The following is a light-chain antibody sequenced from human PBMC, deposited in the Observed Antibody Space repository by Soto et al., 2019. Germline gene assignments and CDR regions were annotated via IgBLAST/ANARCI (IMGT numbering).Light chain of an antibody. CDR1: QGIRSC. Sequence: DIQMTQSPPSLSASVGDRVTITCRASQGIRSCVAWYQQKPGNAPQLLIYAASTLQSGVPSRFSGSGSGTDFTLTINRLQHDDVATYSCQKYSSVPVFGPGTKVEIK. V-gene: IGKV1-27*01. CDR3: QKYSSVPV. J-gene: IGKJ3*01. CDR2: AAS.